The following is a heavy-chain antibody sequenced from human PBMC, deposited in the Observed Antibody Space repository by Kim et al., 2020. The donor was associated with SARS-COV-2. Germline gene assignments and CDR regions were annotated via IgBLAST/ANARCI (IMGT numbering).Heavy chain of an antibody. D-gene: IGHD3-16*02. J-gene: IGHJ5*02. CDR2: IKTKTDGGTT. Sequence: GGSLRLSCAASGFTFSNAWMSWVRQAPGKGLEWVGRIKTKTDGGTTDYGAPVKGRFTISRDDSKDTLYLQMNSLKTEDTAVYYCTTEAHLMITFGGVIVSFDPWGQGTLVTVSS. CDR3: TTEAHLMITFGGVIVSFDP. V-gene: IGHV3-15*01. CDR1: GFTFSNAW.